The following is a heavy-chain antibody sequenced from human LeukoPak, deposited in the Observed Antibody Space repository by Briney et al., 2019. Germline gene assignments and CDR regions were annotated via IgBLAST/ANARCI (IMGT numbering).Heavy chain of an antibody. Sequence: ASVKVSCKASGYTFTSYYMHWVRQAPGQGLEWMGIINPSGGSTGYAQKFQGRVTMTRDTSTSTVYMELSSLRSEDTAVYYCATSLGRTTAEYYYYYGMDVWGQGTTVTVSS. CDR3: ATSLGRTTAEYYYYYGMDV. V-gene: IGHV1-46*01. CDR1: GYTFTSYY. J-gene: IGHJ6*02. CDR2: INPSGGST. D-gene: IGHD4-17*01.